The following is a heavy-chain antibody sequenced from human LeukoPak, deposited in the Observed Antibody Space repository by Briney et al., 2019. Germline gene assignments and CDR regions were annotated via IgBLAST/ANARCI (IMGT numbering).Heavy chain of an antibody. CDR2: IRAGGGDT. D-gene: IGHD3-10*01. CDR3: AKILASGSGSY. CDR1: GFNFSSYA. J-gene: IGHJ4*02. Sequence: PGGSLRLSCTASGFNFSSYAMTLVRQAPGKWLDWVSTIRAGGGDTFYSDSVKGRFSISRDNYKNTLILQMDSLRADDTAIYYCAKILASGSGSYWGQGTLVLVSS. V-gene: IGHV3-23*01.